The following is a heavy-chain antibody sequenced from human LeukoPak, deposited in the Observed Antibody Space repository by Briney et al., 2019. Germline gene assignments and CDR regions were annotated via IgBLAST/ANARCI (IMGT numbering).Heavy chain of an antibody. D-gene: IGHD3-3*01. CDR1: GGSISRGSYY. J-gene: IGHJ3*02. CDR2: IYNSGST. CDR3: ARALPHPYYDFWSGYYTGDGPDAFDI. V-gene: IGHV4-61*02. Sequence: SETLSLTCIVSGGSISRGSYYWNWIRQPAGKGLEWMGRIYNSGSTNYNPSLKSRVTISTDMSRNQFSLNLSSVTAADTAVYYCARALPHPYYDFWSGYYTGDGPDAFDIWGQGTMVTVSS.